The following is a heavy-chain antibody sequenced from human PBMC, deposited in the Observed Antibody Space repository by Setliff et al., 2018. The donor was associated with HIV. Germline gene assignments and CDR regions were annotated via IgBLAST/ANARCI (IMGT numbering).Heavy chain of an antibody. V-gene: IGHV3-7*03. J-gene: IGHJ4*02. Sequence: PGGSLRLSCAASGFTFSNYWMSWVRQAPGKGLEWVANIKQDGSEKYYVDSVKGRFTISRDNAKKSLYLQMNSLRAEDTALYYCARTRLVGAARPYYFDYWGQGTLVTVSS. D-gene: IGHD6-6*01. CDR3: ARTRLVGAARPYYFDY. CDR2: IKQDGSEK. CDR1: GFTFSNYW.